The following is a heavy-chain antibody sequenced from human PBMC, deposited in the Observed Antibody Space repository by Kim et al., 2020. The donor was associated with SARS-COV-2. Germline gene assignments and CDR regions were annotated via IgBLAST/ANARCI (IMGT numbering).Heavy chain of an antibody. CDR2: ISGSGGST. V-gene: IGHV3-23*01. J-gene: IGHJ4*02. CDR3: AKDIRKGHRRQHGVDY. Sequence: GGSLRLSCAASGFTFSSYAMSWVRQAPGKGLEWVSAISGSGGSTYYADSVKGRFTISRDNSKNTLYLQMNSLRAEDTAVYYCAKDIRKGHRRQHGVDYWGQGTLVTVSS. D-gene: IGHD3-3*02. CDR1: GFTFSSYA.